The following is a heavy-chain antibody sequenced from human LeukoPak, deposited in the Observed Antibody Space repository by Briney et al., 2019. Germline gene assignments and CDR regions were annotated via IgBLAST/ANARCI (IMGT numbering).Heavy chain of an antibody. Sequence: ASVKVSCKASGYTLTSYGITWVRQAPGQGLEWMGWISAYNGNTIYAQKLQGRVTMTTDTSTSTANMELRSLRSDDTAVYYCARDRSIAVASEIDYWGQGTLVTVSS. CDR1: GYTLTSYG. CDR2: ISAYNGNT. J-gene: IGHJ4*02. CDR3: ARDRSIAVASEIDY. D-gene: IGHD6-19*01. V-gene: IGHV1-18*01.